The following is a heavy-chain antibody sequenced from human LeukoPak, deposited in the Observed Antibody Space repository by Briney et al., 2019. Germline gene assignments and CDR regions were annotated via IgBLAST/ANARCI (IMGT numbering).Heavy chain of an antibody. Sequence: AVKVSCKSSGGTFSSYAIGWVRQAPGQGLEWVGRIVPILGIANYARKFQGRVTITADKSTSTAYMELSSLRSEDTAVYYCARGEGDDFRYFDYWGQGTLVTVSS. D-gene: IGHD2-21*02. J-gene: IGHJ4*02. V-gene: IGHV1-69*04. CDR3: ARGEGDDFRYFDY. CDR1: GGTFSSYA. CDR2: IVPILGIA.